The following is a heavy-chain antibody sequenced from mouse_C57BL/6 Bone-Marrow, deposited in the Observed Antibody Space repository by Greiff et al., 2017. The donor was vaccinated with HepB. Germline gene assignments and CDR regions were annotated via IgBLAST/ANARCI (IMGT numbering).Heavy chain of an antibody. D-gene: IGHD4-1*01. CDR3: ARGRLGRVFAY. Sequence: QVQLKQPGAELVKPGASVKLSCKASGYTFTSYWMHWVKQRPGQGLEWIGMIHPNSGSTNYNEKFKSKATLTVDKSSSTAYMQLSSLTSEDSAVYYCARGRLGRVFAYWGQGTLVTVSA. CDR1: GYTFTSYW. V-gene: IGHV1-64*01. J-gene: IGHJ3*01. CDR2: IHPNSGST.